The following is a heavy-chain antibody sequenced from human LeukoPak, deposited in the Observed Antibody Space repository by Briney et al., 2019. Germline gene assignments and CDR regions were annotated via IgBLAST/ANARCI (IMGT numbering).Heavy chain of an antibody. CDR3: ARARDTAMVGNALAFDY. D-gene: IGHD5-18*01. V-gene: IGHV1-46*01. Sequence: ASVKVSFKASGYTFTNYYMHWVRQAPGQGLEWMGIINPSGGSTSYPQKFQGRVTMTRDTSTSTVYMELSSLRSEDTAVYYCARARDTAMVGNALAFDYWGQGTLVTVSS. CDR1: GYTFTNYY. CDR2: INPSGGST. J-gene: IGHJ4*02.